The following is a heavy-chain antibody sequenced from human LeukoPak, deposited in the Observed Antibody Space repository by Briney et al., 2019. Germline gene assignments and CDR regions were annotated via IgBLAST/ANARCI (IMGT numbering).Heavy chain of an antibody. CDR3: ARLSSSWPNAAYDY. CDR2: IYPGDSDT. D-gene: IGHD6-13*01. Sequence: GESLKISCKSSGYRFTRYWIGWVRQMPGKGLEWMGIIYPGDSDTRYSPSFQGQVTISADKSISTAYLQWSSLKASDTAMYYCARLSSSWPNAAYDYWGQGTLVTVSS. CDR1: GYRFTRYW. V-gene: IGHV5-51*01. J-gene: IGHJ4*02.